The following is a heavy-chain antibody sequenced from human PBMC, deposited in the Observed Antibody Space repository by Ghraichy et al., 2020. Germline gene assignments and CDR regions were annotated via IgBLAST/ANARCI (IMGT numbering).Heavy chain of an antibody. J-gene: IGHJ3*01. Sequence: GGSLRLSCAASRFTFSDHYMDWVRQAPGKGLEWVGRIRNKPNSYTTEYAASVKGRFTISRDDSKNSLYLHMSSLKTEDTAVYYCARVHLRVDAFDVWGQGKMLTVSS. CDR3: ARVHLRVDAFDV. CDR1: RFTFSDHY. V-gene: IGHV3-72*01. CDR2: IRNKPNSYTT.